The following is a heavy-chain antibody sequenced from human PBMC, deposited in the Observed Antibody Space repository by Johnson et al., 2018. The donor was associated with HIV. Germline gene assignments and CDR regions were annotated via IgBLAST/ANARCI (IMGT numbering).Heavy chain of an antibody. J-gene: IGHJ3*02. V-gene: IGHV3-66*01. CDR2: IYSGGRT. Sequence: VQLVESGGGLVQPGGSLRLSCAASGFTVSSNYMSWVRQAPGKGLEWVSVIYSGGRTYYADSVKGSFTISRDNSKNTLSLQMNSLIAEDMAVYYCARATLGNILWWSGAFDIWGQGTMVTVSS. CDR1: GFTVSSNY. D-gene: IGHD2-21*01. CDR3: ARATLGNILWWSGAFDI.